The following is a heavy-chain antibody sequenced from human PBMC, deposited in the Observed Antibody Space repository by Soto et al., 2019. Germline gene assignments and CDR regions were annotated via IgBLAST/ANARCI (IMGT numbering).Heavy chain of an antibody. Sequence: ASVKVSCKASGGTFSSYAISWVRQAPGQGLEWMGGIIPIFGTANYAQKFQGRVTITADESTSTAYMELSSLRSEDTAVYYCARQYYDSSGYFYYYYGMDVWGQGTTVTVSS. J-gene: IGHJ6*02. CDR3: ARQYYDSSGYFYYYYGMDV. CDR2: IIPIFGTA. CDR1: GGTFSSYA. D-gene: IGHD3-22*01. V-gene: IGHV1-69*13.